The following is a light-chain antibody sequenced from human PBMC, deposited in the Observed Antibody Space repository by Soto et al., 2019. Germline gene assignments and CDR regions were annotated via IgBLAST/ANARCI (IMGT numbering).Light chain of an antibody. CDR1: SSDVGTYIY. Sequence: QSALTQPASVSGSPGQSITISCTGTSSDVGTYIYVSWYQQLPGKAPKLMIYDVSDRPLGVSNRFSGSRSGNTASLTISGLQTEDEADYYCSSYTSSGAEVFGTGTKLTVL. V-gene: IGLV2-14*03. J-gene: IGLJ1*01. CDR3: SSYTSSGAEV. CDR2: DVS.